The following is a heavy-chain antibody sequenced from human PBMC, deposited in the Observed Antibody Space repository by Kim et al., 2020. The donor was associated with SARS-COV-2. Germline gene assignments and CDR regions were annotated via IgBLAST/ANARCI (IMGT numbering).Heavy chain of an antibody. V-gene: IGHV4-59*13. CDR2: IYYSGST. J-gene: IGHJ5*02. CDR1: GGSISSYY. D-gene: IGHD6-13*01. Sequence: SETLSLTCTVSGGSISSYYWSWIRQPPGKGLEWIGYIYYSGSTNYNPSLKSRVTISVDTSKNQFSLKLSSVTAADTAVYYCARVGGIWQQPHAYNWFDPWGQGTLVTVSS. CDR3: ARVGGIWQQPHAYNWFDP.